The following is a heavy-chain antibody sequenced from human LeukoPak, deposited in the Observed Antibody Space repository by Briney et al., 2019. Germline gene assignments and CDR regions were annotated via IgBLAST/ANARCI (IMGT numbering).Heavy chain of an antibody. J-gene: IGHJ4*02. Sequence: SETLSLTCTVSGGSISSSNYYWGWIRQPPGKGLEWIATIYFSGITYYNPSLKSRVTVSVDTSKNQFSLKLSSVTASDTAVYYCARVQTRDSSGYYIDYWGQGTLVTVSS. CDR3: ARVQTRDSSGYYIDY. V-gene: IGHV4-39*01. CDR2: IYFSGIT. CDR1: GGSISSSNYY. D-gene: IGHD3-22*01.